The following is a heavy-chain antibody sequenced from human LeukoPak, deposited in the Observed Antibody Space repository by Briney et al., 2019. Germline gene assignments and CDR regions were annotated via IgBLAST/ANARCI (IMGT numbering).Heavy chain of an antibody. CDR3: ARGGYSYGYNWFDP. V-gene: IGHV4-34*01. CDR1: GGSFSGYY. D-gene: IGHD5-18*01. CDR2: INHSGST. Sequence: SETLSLTCAVYGGSFSGYYWSWIRQPPGKGLEWIGEINHSGSTNYSPSLKSRVTISVDTSKNQFSLKLSSVTAADTAVYYCARGGYSYGYNWFDPWGQGTLVTVSS. J-gene: IGHJ5*02.